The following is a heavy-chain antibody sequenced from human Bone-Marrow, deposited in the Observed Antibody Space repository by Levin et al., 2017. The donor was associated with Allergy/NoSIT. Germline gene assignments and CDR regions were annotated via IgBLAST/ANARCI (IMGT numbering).Heavy chain of an antibody. D-gene: IGHD1-26*01. CDR2: IIPVFGTA. CDR3: ARELVEKYYSGSLRY. J-gene: IGHJ4*02. Sequence: GASVKVSCEASGGTFSSMTISWVRQAPGQGLEWMGGIIPVFGTATYAQKLQGRVTITADESTSTAYMEVAGLTSEDTAVYYCARELVEKYYSGSLRYWGQGSLVTVSS. CDR1: GGTFSSMT. V-gene: IGHV1-69*13.